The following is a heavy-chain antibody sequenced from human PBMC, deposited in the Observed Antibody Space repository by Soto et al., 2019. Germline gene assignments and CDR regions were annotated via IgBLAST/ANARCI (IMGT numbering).Heavy chain of an antibody. J-gene: IGHJ4*02. CDR1: GYTFTSYA. Sequence: ASVKVSCKASGYTFTSYAMHWVRQAPGQRLEWMGWINAGNGNTKYSQKFQGGVTMTTDTSTSTAYMELRSLRSDDTAVYYCARDAAVGLFDYWGQGTLVTVSS. CDR3: ARDAAVGLFDY. CDR2: INAGNGNT. V-gene: IGHV1-3*01. D-gene: IGHD1-26*01.